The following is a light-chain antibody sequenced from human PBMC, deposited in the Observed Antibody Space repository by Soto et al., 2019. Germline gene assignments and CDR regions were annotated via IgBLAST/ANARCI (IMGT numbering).Light chain of an antibody. V-gene: IGKV3-20*01. J-gene: IGKJ5*01. CDR1: HSVSSSY. Sequence: EIVLTQSPGTLSLSPVERATLSCRASHSVSSSYLAWYQQKPGQAPRLLIYGASSRATGTPDRFRGSGSGTDFTLSISRLEPEDFAVYYCQQYGGSPPITFGQGTRLEIK. CDR3: QQYGGSPPIT. CDR2: GAS.